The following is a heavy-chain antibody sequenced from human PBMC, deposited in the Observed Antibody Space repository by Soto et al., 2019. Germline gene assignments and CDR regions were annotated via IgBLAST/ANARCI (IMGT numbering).Heavy chain of an antibody. V-gene: IGHV4-59*01. D-gene: IGHD2-8*01. Sequence: SETLSLTCTVSGTSISSYYWSWIRQPPGKGLEWIANIHYSGTTNYNPSLASRATLSVDTSKNQFSLKMTSVTAADRAMYFCARYNSYAIDYWGRGTLVTVSS. CDR2: IHYSGTT. J-gene: IGHJ4*02. CDR3: ARYNSYAIDY. CDR1: GTSISSYY.